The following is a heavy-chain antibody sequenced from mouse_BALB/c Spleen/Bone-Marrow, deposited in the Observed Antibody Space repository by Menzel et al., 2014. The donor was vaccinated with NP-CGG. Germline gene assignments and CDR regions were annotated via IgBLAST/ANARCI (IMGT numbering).Heavy chain of an antibody. Sequence: QVQLQQSGPELVKPGASVKISCRASGYAFSSSWMNWVKQRPGQGLEWIGRIYPGDGDTNYNGKFKGKATLTADKSSSTAYMQLSSLTSVDSAVYFCARTYGSSYFVYRGQGTLVTVSA. D-gene: IGHD1-1*01. CDR3: ARTYGSSYFVY. CDR2: IYPGDGDT. CDR1: GYAFSSSW. V-gene: IGHV1-82*01. J-gene: IGHJ3*01.